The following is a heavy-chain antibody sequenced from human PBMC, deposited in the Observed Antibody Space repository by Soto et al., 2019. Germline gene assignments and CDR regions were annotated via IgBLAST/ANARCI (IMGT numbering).Heavy chain of an antibody. Sequence: GGSLRLSCAASGFTFSSYGMHWVGQAPGKGLEWVAVISHDGNNKYYADSVKGRFTISRDNSKNTLYLQMNSLRAEDTAVYYCAKEGYYYDSSGYPGRVFDIWGQGTMVTVSS. CDR1: GFTFSSYG. J-gene: IGHJ3*02. V-gene: IGHV3-30*18. D-gene: IGHD3-22*01. CDR2: ISHDGNNK. CDR3: AKEGYYYDSSGYPGRVFDI.